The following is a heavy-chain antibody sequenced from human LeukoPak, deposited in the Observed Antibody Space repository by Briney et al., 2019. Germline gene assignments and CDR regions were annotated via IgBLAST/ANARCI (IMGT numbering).Heavy chain of an antibody. CDR2: IYHTGTT. J-gene: IGHJ4*02. V-gene: IGHV4-59*12. D-gene: IGHD5-18*01. CDR3: AREGYPPYYFDF. Sequence: SETLSLTCTISGGSISSYYWNWIRQSPGKGLEWIGYIYHTGTTNYNPSLRSRVTLSIQTSKKLFSLNLRSVTAADTAVYYCAREGYPPYYFDFWGLGTLVTVSS. CDR1: GGSISSYY.